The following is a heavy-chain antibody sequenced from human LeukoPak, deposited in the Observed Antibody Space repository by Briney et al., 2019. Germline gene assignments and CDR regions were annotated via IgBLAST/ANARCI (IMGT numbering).Heavy chain of an antibody. V-gene: IGHV3-7*01. CDR2: IKQDGSEK. CDR1: GFTFSSYW. J-gene: IGHJ4*02. D-gene: IGHD6-19*01. Sequence: PGGSLRLSCAASGFTFSSYWMSWARQAPGKGLEWVANIKQDGSEKYYVDSVKGRFTISRDNAKNSLYLQMNSLRAEDTAVYYCARGPCSSGWYGFSPFDYWGQGTLVTVSS. CDR3: ARGPCSSGWYGFSPFDY.